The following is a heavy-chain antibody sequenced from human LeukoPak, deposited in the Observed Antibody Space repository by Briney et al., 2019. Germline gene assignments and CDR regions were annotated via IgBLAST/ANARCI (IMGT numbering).Heavy chain of an antibody. D-gene: IGHD5-24*01. CDR3: TRVGYIDEGIDF. CDR1: GFPFSSYW. J-gene: IGHJ4*02. CDR2: IKQDGSKK. V-gene: IGHV3-7*04. Sequence: GGSLRLSCVASGFPFSSYWMTWVRQAPGKGLEWVANIKQDGSKKSYVDSVKGRFTISRDNAKNSLYLQMNSLRAEDTAIYYCTRVGYIDEGIDFWGQGTLVTVPS.